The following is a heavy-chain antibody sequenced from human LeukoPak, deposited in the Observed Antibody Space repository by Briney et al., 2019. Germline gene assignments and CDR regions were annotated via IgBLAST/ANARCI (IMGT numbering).Heavy chain of an antibody. CDR2: ISSSGSTI. V-gene: IGHV3-48*03. Sequence: PPGGSLRLSCAASGFIFSNYDMNWVRQAPGKGLEWVSYISSSGSTIYYADSVKGRFTISRDNAKNSLYLQMNSLRAEDTAVYYCAELGITMIGGVWGKGTTVTISS. J-gene: IGHJ6*04. CDR1: GFIFSNYD. CDR3: AELGITMIGGV. D-gene: IGHD3-10*02.